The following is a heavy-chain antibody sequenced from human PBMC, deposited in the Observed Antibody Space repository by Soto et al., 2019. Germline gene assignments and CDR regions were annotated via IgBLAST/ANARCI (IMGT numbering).Heavy chain of an antibody. Sequence: PGGSLRLSCAASGFTFSSYGIHWVRRAPGKGLEWVALISYDGSNKYYADSVKGRFTISRDHSKNTLYLQMNSLRPEDTAVYYCARVRVPAAIGVFLDYWGQGTLVTVS. CDR1: GFTFSSYG. CDR3: ARVRVPAAIGVFLDY. CDR2: ISYDGSNK. V-gene: IGHV3-30*03. J-gene: IGHJ4*02. D-gene: IGHD2-2*01.